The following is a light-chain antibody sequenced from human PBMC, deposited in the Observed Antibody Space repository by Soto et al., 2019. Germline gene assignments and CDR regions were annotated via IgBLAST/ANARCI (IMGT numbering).Light chain of an antibody. V-gene: IGLV2-11*01. J-gene: IGLJ2*01. CDR1: SSDVGGYNF. CDR3: CSYAGSSTSV. Sequence: QSALTQPRSVSGSPGQSVTISCTGTSSDVGGYNFVSWYQHHPGKAPKLMIYDVNKRPSGVPDRFSGSKSGNTASLSISGLQADDEADYYCCSYAGSSTSVFGGGTKLTVL. CDR2: DVN.